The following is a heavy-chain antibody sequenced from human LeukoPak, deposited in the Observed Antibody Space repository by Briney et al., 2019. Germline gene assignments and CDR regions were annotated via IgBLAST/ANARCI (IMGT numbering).Heavy chain of an antibody. Sequence: SETLSPTCSVSGGSISYYYWSWIRQLPGKGLEWIGDIFTSGGTSYSPSLKSRVTMSVDTSTNQFSLNLNSVTAADTAVYYCARRIEHWFDPWGQGTLVTVSS. CDR2: IFTSGGT. V-gene: IGHV4-4*09. J-gene: IGHJ5*02. CDR3: ARRIEHWFDP. CDR1: GGSISYYY.